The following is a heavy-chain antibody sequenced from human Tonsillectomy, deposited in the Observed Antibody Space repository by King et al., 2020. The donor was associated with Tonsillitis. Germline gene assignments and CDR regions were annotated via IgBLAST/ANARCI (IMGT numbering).Heavy chain of an antibody. CDR3: EKQQRSSSGWYGTVRFYYGMDV. Sequence: VQLVESGGGLVQPGRSLRLSCAASGFTFDEFAMYWVRQAPGKGLEWVAGISWNSGNIGYADSVKGRFTISRDNAKNSLYLQMNSLPTEDTALYYCEKQQRSSSGWYGTVRFYYGMDVWGQGTTVTVSS. D-gene: IGHD6-19*01. CDR1: GFTFDEFA. J-gene: IGHJ6*02. V-gene: IGHV3-9*01. CDR2: ISWNSGNI.